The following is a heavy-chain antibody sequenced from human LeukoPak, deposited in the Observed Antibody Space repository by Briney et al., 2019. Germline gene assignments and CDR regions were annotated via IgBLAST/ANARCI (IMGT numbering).Heavy chain of an antibody. CDR3: TRDPPRISGGWYVDY. V-gene: IGHV3-49*03. CDR1: GFTFGDYA. Sequence: PGGSLRLSCTASGFTFGDYAMSWFRQAPGKGLEWVGFIRSKAYGGTTEYAASVKGGFTISRDDSKSIAYLQMNSLKTEDTAVYYCTRDPPRISGGWYVDYWGQGTLVTVSS. J-gene: IGHJ4*02. CDR2: IRSKAYGGTT. D-gene: IGHD6-19*01.